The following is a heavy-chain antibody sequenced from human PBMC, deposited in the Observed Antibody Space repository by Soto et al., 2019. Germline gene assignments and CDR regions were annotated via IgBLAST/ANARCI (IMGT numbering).Heavy chain of an antibody. V-gene: IGHV1-69*01. J-gene: IGHJ4*02. D-gene: IGHD6-13*01. Sequence: QVQLVQSGAEVKEPESSVKVSCKATGDLFNNYACNWVRQAPGQGQEWMGRRSPLFSTTNYAQKFQGRVTIGADELTTIVYLEVSNLESEDTAMYYCAASSSVAAAGYFKSWGQGTLVTVSP. CDR1: GDLFNNYA. CDR2: RSPLFSTT. CDR3: AASSSVAAAGYFKS.